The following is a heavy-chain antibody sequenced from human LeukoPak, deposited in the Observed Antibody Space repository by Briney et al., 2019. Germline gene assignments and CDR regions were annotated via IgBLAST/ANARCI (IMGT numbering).Heavy chain of an antibody. D-gene: IGHD3-22*01. V-gene: IGHV1-8*03. CDR3: AGTYYYDSSGYFDY. J-gene: IGHJ4*02. CDR1: GYTFANYD. CDR2: MNPNSGNT. Sequence: GASVKVSCKASGYTFANYDINWVRQATGQGLEWMGWMNPNSGNTGYAQKFQGRVTITRDTSISTAYMELSSLRSEDTAVYYCAGTYYYDSSGYFDYWGQGTLVTVSS.